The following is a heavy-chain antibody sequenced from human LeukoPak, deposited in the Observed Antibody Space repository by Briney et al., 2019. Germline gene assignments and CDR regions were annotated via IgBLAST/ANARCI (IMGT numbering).Heavy chain of an antibody. V-gene: IGHV3-21*01. J-gene: IGHJ4*02. CDR1: GVTFSSYS. Sequence: PGGSLRLSCAASGVTFSSYSMNWVRQAPGKGLEWVSSISSSSSYIYYADSVKGRFTISRDNAKNSLYLQMNSLRAEDTAVYYCARGGIAAAGTFDYWGQGTLVTVSS. CDR3: ARGGIAAAGTFDY. D-gene: IGHD6-13*01. CDR2: ISSSSSYI.